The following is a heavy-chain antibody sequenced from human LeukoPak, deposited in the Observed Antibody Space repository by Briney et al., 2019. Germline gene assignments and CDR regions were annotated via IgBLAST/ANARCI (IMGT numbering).Heavy chain of an antibody. D-gene: IGHD3-10*01. CDR1: GFTFSSYA. Sequence: GGSLRLSCAASGFTFSSYAMSWVRQAPGKGLEWVSAISGSGGSTYYADSVKGRFTISRDNSKNTLYLQMNSLRAEDTAVYYCARGPMVRGVIRNYFDYWGQGTLVTVSS. J-gene: IGHJ4*02. CDR3: ARGPMVRGVIRNYFDY. CDR2: ISGSGGST. V-gene: IGHV3-23*01.